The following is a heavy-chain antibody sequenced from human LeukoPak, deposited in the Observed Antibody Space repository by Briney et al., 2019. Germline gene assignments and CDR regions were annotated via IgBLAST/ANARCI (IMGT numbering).Heavy chain of an antibody. CDR2: IYYSGST. J-gene: IGHJ4*02. CDR1: GGSISSYY. CDR3: ARLHYYDSSQQGVDY. V-gene: IGHV4-59*01. Sequence: SETLSLTCTVSGGSISSYYWSWIRQPPGKGLEWIGYIYYSGSTNYNPSLKSRVTISVDTSKNQFSLKLSSVTAADTAVYYCARLHYYDSSQQGVDYWGQGTLVTVSS. D-gene: IGHD3-22*01.